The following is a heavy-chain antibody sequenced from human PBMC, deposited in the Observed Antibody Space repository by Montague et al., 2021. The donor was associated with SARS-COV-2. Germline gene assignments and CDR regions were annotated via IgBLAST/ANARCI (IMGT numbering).Heavy chain of an antibody. V-gene: IGHV4-59*01. CDR3: AGQVPDFRSGIDY. CDR1: GGSISSYY. D-gene: IGHD3-3*01. CDR2: IYYSGST. J-gene: IGHJ4*02. Sequence: SETLSLTCTVSGGSISSYYWSWIRQPPGKGLEWIGYIYYSGSTNYNPSLKSRVTLSVDTSKNQFSLTLSSVTAADTAVYYCAGQVPDFRSGIDYWGQGTLVTVSS.